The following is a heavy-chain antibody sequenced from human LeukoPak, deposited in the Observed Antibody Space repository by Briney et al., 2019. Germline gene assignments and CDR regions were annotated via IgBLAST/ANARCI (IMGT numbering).Heavy chain of an antibody. J-gene: IGHJ6*03. CDR2: IIPIFGTA. Sequence: SVKASCKASGGTFSSYGISWVRQAPGQGLEWMGRIIPIFGTANYAQKLQGRVTITTDESTSTACMELSSLRSEDTAVYYCARERGSGDSYYYYYMDVWGKGTTVTVSS. CDR1: GGTFSSYG. D-gene: IGHD3-10*01. V-gene: IGHV1-69*05. CDR3: ARERGSGDSYYYYYMDV.